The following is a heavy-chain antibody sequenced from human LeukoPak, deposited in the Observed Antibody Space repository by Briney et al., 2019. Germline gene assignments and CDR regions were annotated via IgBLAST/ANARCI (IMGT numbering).Heavy chain of an antibody. Sequence: GGSLRLSCAASGFSFSVYSMTWVRQAPGKGLEWLSYISGSSSPIYYADSVKGRFTISRDNAKNSLYLQMNSLRAEDTAVYYCARRVYWMDYFDYWGQGTLVTVSS. CDR3: ARRVYWMDYFDY. D-gene: IGHD1-1*01. CDR1: GFSFSVYS. CDR2: ISGSSSPI. J-gene: IGHJ4*02. V-gene: IGHV3-48*01.